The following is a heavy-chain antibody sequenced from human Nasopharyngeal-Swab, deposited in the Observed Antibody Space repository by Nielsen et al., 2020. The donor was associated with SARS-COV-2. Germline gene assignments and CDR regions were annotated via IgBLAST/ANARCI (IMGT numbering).Heavy chain of an antibody. J-gene: IGHJ4*02. D-gene: IGHD1-26*01. CDR3: ARLGSIVGGTPLDY. CDR2: IYSGDTT. Sequence: GGSLRLSCAASGFSVSSNYMTWVRQAPGKGLDWVSIIYSGDTTYYADPVKGRFTISRDTSKNTLYLQMNNLRVDDTAIYYCARLGSIVGGTPLDYWGQGTLVTVSS. V-gene: IGHV3-53*01. CDR1: GFSVSSNY.